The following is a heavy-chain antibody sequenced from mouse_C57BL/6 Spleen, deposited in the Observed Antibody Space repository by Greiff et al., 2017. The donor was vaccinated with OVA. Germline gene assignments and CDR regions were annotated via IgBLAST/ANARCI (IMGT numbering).Heavy chain of an antibody. CDR2: INPSTGGT. CDR1: GYSFTGYY. CDR3: ARKGDSNYFDY. Sequence: VQLQQSGPELVKPGASVKISCKASGYSFTGYYMNWVKQSPEKSLEWIGEINPSTGGTTYNQKFKAKATLTVDKSSSTAYMQLKSLTSEDSAVYYCARKGDSNYFDYWGQGTTLTVSS. V-gene: IGHV1-42*01. J-gene: IGHJ2*01. D-gene: IGHD2-5*01.